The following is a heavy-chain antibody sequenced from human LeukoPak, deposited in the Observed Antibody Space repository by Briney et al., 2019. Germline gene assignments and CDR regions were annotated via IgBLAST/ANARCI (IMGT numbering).Heavy chain of an antibody. Sequence: GGSLRLSCAASGFTFSGSAMHWVRQASGKGREWVGRIRSKANSYATAYAASVKGRFTISRDDSKNTAYLQMNSLKTEDTAVYYCTRQTGSDTAMVIHYYYYMDVWGKGTTVTVSS. D-gene: IGHD5-18*01. CDR3: TRQTGSDTAMVIHYYYYMDV. V-gene: IGHV3-73*01. J-gene: IGHJ6*03. CDR2: IRSKANSYAT. CDR1: GFTFSGSA.